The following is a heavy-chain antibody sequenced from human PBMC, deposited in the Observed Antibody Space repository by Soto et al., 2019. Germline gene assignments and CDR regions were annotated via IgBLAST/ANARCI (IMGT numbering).Heavy chain of an antibody. J-gene: IGHJ4*03. CDR2: IYWNDDK. V-gene: IGHV2-5*01. CDR1: GISLSTSGVG. CDR3: ARGLGALPVYAFDY. D-gene: IGHD6-6*01. Sequence: SGPTLVNPTQTLTLTCTLSGISLSTSGVGLGWIRQTPGKALEWLALIYWNDDKHYNPSLKTRLTITKDTSKNQAGLTMTNMEPVDTATYYCARGLGALPVYAFDYWGQGTLVTVSS.